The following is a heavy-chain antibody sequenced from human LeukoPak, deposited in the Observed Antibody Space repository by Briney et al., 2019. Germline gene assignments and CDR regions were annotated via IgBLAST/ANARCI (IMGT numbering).Heavy chain of an antibody. Sequence: SVKVSCKASGGTFSSYAISWVRQAPGQGLEWMGRIIPILGIANYAQKFQGRVAITADKSTSTAYMELSSLRSEDTAVYYCAGGGDYDSSATDYWGQGTLVTVSS. CDR2: IIPILGIA. V-gene: IGHV1-69*04. J-gene: IGHJ4*02. D-gene: IGHD3-22*01. CDR1: GGTFSSYA. CDR3: AGGGDYDSSATDY.